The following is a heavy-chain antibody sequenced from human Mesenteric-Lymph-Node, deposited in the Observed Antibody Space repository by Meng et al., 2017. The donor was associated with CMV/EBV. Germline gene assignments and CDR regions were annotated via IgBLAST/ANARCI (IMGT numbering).Heavy chain of an antibody. CDR1: GFTFSSYT. CDR3: AKDGPALAGKGLDV. D-gene: IGHD2-2*01. Sequence: GESLKISCEGSGFTFSSYTLHWVRQAPGKGLEWVAFISYDGSHKYYADSVRGRFTISRDNSKNTVYLQMDSQKPDDTAVYYCAKDGPALAGKGLDVWGQGTTVTVSS. J-gene: IGHJ6*02. CDR2: ISYDGSHK. V-gene: IGHV3-30*04.